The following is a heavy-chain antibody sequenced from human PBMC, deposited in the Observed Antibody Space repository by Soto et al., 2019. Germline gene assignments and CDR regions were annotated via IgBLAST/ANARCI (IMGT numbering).Heavy chain of an antibody. V-gene: IGHV1-8*01. Sequence: ASVKVSCKASGYTFTSYDINWVRQATGQGLEWMGWMNPNSGNTGYAQKFQGRVTMTRNTSISTAYMELSSLRSEDTAVYYCARGIQYCSSTSCLFGYYYYYMDVWGKGTTVTV. CDR1: GYTFTSYD. CDR2: MNPNSGNT. D-gene: IGHD2-2*01. CDR3: ARGIQYCSSTSCLFGYYYYYMDV. J-gene: IGHJ6*03.